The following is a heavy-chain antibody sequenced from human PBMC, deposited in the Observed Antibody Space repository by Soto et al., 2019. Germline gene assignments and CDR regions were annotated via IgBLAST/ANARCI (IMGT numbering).Heavy chain of an antibody. CDR1: GFTFSDSY. CDR3: ARVSWREKYGMDV. V-gene: IGHV3-11*01. CDR2: ITFSGNTV. J-gene: IGHJ6*02. Sequence: QVQLVESGGGLVKPGGSLSLSCAASGFTFSDSYMSWIRQAPGKGLEWISYITFSGNTVYYAYSLKGRFTISRDNAKNSLYLQMNRLRAEDTAVYYCARVSWREKYGMDVWGQGTTVTVSS.